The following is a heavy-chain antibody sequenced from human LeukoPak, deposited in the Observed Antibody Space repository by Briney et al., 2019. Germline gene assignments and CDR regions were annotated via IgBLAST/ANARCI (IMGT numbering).Heavy chain of an antibody. CDR2: IGRYGVTT. D-gene: IGHD1-14*01. Sequence: PGGSLRLSCAASGFTLSTYEMNWVRQAPGKGLEWVAYIGRYGVTTYYADSVKGRFTISGDNAKNSLNLQMNSLRAEDTAVYYCATLSDRNFYYSYGLYVWGQGTTVTVS. CDR1: GFTLSTYE. V-gene: IGHV3-48*03. J-gene: IGHJ6*02. CDR3: ATLSDRNFYYSYGLYV.